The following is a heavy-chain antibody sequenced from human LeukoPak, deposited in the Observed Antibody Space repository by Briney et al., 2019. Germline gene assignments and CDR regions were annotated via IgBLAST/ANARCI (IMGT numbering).Heavy chain of an antibody. CDR3: VRVAGIAAAVPIDY. Sequence: PGGSLRLSCAASGFTFSSYAMHWVRQAPGKGLEWVAVISYDGSNKYYADSVKGRFTISRDNSKNTLYLQMNSLRAEDTAVYYCVRVAGIAAAVPIDYWGQGTLVTVSS. D-gene: IGHD6-13*01. V-gene: IGHV3-30*04. CDR2: ISYDGSNK. J-gene: IGHJ4*02. CDR1: GFTFSSYA.